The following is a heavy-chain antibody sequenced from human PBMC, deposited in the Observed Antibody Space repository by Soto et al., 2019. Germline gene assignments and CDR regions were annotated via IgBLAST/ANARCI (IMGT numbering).Heavy chain of an antibody. J-gene: IGHJ6*02. CDR1: GDTFSSYA. CDR2: IIPIFGTA. Sequence: QVQLVQSGAEVKKPGSSEKVSCKASGDTFSSYAISWVRQAPGQGLEWMGGIIPIFGTANYAQKFQGRVTITADESTSTAYMELSSLRSEDTAVYYCARDGSGYRSRASPMDVWGQGTTVTVSS. D-gene: IGHD3-22*01. V-gene: IGHV1-69*01. CDR3: ARDGSGYRSRASPMDV.